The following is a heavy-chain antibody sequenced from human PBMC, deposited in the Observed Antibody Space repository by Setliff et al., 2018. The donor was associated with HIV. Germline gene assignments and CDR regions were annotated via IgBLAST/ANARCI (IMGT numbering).Heavy chain of an antibody. CDR2: IYVSGKT. Sequence: SETLSLTCTVSGGSISSYYWSWVRQPAGKGLEWIGRIYVSGKTNYNPSLKSRVTMSVDASKSQVSLKLTSVTAADTAVYFCAKDAGVTGGLYRYYIDAWGKGTTVTVSS. D-gene: IGHD3-9*01. J-gene: IGHJ6*03. V-gene: IGHV4-4*07. CDR1: GGSISSYY. CDR3: AKDAGVTGGLYRYYIDA.